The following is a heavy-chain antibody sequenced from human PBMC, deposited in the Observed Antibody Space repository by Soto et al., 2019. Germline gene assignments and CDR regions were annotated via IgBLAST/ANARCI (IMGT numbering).Heavy chain of an antibody. CDR3: ARGWNDAYYYGMDV. V-gene: IGHV4-39*01. CDR1: GGSISSSSYY. Sequence: PSETLSLTCTVSGGSISSSSYYWGWIHQPPGKGLEWIGSIYYSGSTYYNPSLKSRVTISVDTSKNQFSLKLSSVTAADTAVYYCARGWNDAYYYGMDVWGQGTTVTVSS. J-gene: IGHJ6*02. D-gene: IGHD1-1*01. CDR2: IYYSGST.